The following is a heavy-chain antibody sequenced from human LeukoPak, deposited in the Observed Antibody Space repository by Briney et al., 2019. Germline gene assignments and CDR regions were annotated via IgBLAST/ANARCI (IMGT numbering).Heavy chain of an antibody. CDR2: IYYSGST. CDR3: ASGYCSGGSCYRYYYYYGMDV. D-gene: IGHD2-15*01. Sequence: PSETLSLTCTVSGGSISSSSYYWGWIRQPPGKGLEWIGSIYYSGSTYYNPSLKSRDTISVDTSKNQFSLKLSSVTAADTAVYYCASGYCSGGSCYRYYYYYGMDVWGQGTTVTVSS. J-gene: IGHJ6*02. CDR1: GGSISSSSYY. V-gene: IGHV4-39*01.